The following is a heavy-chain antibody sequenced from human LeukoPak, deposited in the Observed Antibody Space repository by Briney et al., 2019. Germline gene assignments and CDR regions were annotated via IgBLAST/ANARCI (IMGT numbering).Heavy chain of an antibody. CDR2: FDPEDGET. V-gene: IGHV1-24*01. CDR1: GYTFTSYY. D-gene: IGHD3-3*01. J-gene: IGHJ4*02. CDR3: ATLKSPLRFLEWLLYDY. Sequence: ASVKVSCKASGYTFTSYYTHWVRRAPGKGLEWMGGFDPEDGETIYAQKFQGRVTMTEDTSTDTAYMELSSLRSEDTAVYYCATLKSPLRFLEWLLYDYWGQGTLVTVSS.